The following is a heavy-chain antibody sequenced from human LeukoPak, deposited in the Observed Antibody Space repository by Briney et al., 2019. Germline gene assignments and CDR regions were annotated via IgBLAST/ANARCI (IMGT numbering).Heavy chain of an antibody. V-gene: IGHV3-74*01. CDR2: INADGSST. D-gene: IGHD3-22*01. Sequence: GGSLRLSCAASGFTFSLYGMHWVRQAPGKGLVWVSRINADGSSTSYADSVKGRFTISRDNAKNTLYLQMNSLRAEDTAVYYCARDPDSGYYYHWGQGTLVTVSS. CDR1: GFTFSLYG. J-gene: IGHJ4*02. CDR3: ARDPDSGYYYH.